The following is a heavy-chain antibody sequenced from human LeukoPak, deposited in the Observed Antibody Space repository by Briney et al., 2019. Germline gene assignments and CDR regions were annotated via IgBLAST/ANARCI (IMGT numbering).Heavy chain of an antibody. CDR3: AKRGVVIRVILVGFHKEAYYFDS. CDR2: ISGSGGST. CDR1: GITLSNYG. J-gene: IGHJ4*02. Sequence: GGSLRLSCAVSGITLSNYGMSWVRQAPGKGLEWVAGISGSGGSTNYAASVKGRFSISRDNPKNTLYLQMNSLRAEDTAVYFCAKRGVVIRVILVGFHKEAYYFDSWGQGALVTVSS. D-gene: IGHD3-22*01. V-gene: IGHV3-23*01.